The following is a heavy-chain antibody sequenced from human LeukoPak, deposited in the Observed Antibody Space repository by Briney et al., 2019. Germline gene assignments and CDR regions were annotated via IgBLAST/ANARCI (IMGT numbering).Heavy chain of an antibody. J-gene: IGHJ6*03. CDR2: INTDGSST. CDR1: GVTFSSYW. D-gene: IGHD2-15*01. Sequence: GGSLRLSCAASGVTFSSYWMHWVRQAPGKGLVWVSRINTDGSSTGYADSVKGRFTISRDNAKSTLYLQMNSLRAEDTAVYYCARAPGGSHYYYYYMDVWGKGTTVTISS. CDR3: ARAPGGSHYYYYYMDV. V-gene: IGHV3-74*01.